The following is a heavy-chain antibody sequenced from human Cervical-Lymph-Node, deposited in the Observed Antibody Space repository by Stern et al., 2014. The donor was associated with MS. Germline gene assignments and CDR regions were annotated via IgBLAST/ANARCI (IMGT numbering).Heavy chain of an antibody. CDR3: ARAYPSGTIAVAGPIEYLQH. CDR2: LIPIFNTR. Sequence: QVQLGQSGAEVKQPGSSVRVSCKASGGTFSSYAFNWVRQAPGQGLEWMGVLIPIFNTRNYAQRFQDRVTITADESTSTAYMELSGLRSEDTAVYYCARAYPSGTIAVAGPIEYLQHWGQGTLVTVSS. D-gene: IGHD6-19*01. J-gene: IGHJ1*01. CDR1: GGTFSSYA. V-gene: IGHV1-69*01.